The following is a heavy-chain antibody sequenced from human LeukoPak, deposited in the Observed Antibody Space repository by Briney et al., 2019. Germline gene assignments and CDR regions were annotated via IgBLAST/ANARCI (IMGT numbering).Heavy chain of an antibody. D-gene: IGHD2-21*02. V-gene: IGHV3-7*01. CDR2: IKQDGTTK. Sequence: GGPLRLSCAASGFTFSDYWMTWVRQAPGKGLEWVTNIKQDGTTKHYVDSVKGRFTISRDNAKRSLYLQMNRLRAEDTALYYCARGPSSVVTTGWGQGTLVVVSS. CDR1: GFTFSDYW. J-gene: IGHJ4*02. CDR3: ARGPSSVVTTG.